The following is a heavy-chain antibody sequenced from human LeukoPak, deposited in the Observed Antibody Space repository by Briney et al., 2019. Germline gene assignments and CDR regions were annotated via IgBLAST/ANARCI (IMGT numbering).Heavy chain of an antibody. D-gene: IGHD1-26*01. Sequence: GGSLRLSCAASGFTFSSYWMHWVRQAPGKGLVWVSRIKFDESATNYADSVKGRFTISRDNDRNTVYLQMNSLRGEDTAVYYCARGGRGTYLNDYWGQGTLVTVSS. CDR1: GFTFSSYW. CDR3: ARGGRGTYLNDY. CDR2: IKFDESAT. J-gene: IGHJ4*02. V-gene: IGHV3-74*01.